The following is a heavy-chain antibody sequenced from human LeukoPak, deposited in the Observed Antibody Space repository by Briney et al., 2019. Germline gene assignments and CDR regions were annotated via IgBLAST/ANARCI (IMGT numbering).Heavy chain of an antibody. CDR2: INHSGST. D-gene: IGHD3-22*01. J-gene: IGHJ4*02. V-gene: IGHV4-34*01. Sequence: GSLRLSCAASGFTFSRYAMSWIRQPPGKGLEWIGEINHSGSTNYNPSLKSRVTISVDTSKNQFSLKLSSVTAADTAVYYCARGEVRWHSYYLTGPDYDYWGQGTLVTVSS. CDR1: GFTFSRYA. CDR3: ARGEVRWHSYYLTGPDYDY.